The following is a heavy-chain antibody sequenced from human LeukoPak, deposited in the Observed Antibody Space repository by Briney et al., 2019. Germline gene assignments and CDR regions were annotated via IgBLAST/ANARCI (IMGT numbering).Heavy chain of an antibody. D-gene: IGHD2-2*01. Sequence: GGSLRLSCAASGFTFSGYAMSWVRQAPGEGLEWFSAVTGSGGDTYHADSVKGRFTISRDNSKNTLYLQMYSLRAEDTAVYYCAKGSSTSRPYYFDSWGQGTLVTVSS. CDR1: GFTFSGYA. J-gene: IGHJ4*02. CDR3: AKGSSTSRPYYFDS. CDR2: VTGSGGDT. V-gene: IGHV3-23*01.